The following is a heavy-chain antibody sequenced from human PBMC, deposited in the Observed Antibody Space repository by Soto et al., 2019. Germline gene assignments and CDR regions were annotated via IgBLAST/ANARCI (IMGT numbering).Heavy chain of an antibody. D-gene: IGHD5-12*01. CDR3: ATTKGYIDPFDL. CDR1: GFIFSNYG. J-gene: IGHJ4*02. Sequence: PGGSLRLSCAASGFIFSNYGMSWVRQAPGKGLEWVSSISGSGDRTHNADSVRGRFTISRDDSRNTLNLQMNSLRAEDTATYFCATTKGYIDPFDLWGQGTLVTVSS. CDR2: ISGSGDRT. V-gene: IGHV3-23*01.